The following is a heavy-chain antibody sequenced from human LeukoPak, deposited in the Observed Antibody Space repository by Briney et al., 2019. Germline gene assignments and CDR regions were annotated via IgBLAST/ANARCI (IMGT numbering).Heavy chain of an antibody. Sequence: GGSLRLSCAASGFTFSTYGMHWVRQAPGKGLEWVAFIPYDGSNKYYADSVKGRFTISRDNSKNTLYLEMNSLRAEDTAVYYCAKGSYGCMDVWGKGTTVTISS. CDR1: GFTFSTYG. CDR2: IPYDGSNK. D-gene: IGHD3-10*01. J-gene: IGHJ6*03. CDR3: AKGSYGCMDV. V-gene: IGHV3-30*02.